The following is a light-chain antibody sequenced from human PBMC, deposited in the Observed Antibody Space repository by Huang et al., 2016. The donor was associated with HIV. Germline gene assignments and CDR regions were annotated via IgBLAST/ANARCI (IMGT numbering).Light chain of an antibody. CDR1: QSVSKY. V-gene: IGKV3-11*01. CDR3: QQRSNWPQST. J-gene: IGKJ2*01. Sequence: EIVLTQSPVTLSLSPGERATLSCRASQSVSKYLAWYQQKPGQAPRLLIYDASNKATGIPARVSGSGSGTDFTLTISSLEPEDYAVYYCQQRSNWPQSTFGQGTKLDIK. CDR2: DAS.